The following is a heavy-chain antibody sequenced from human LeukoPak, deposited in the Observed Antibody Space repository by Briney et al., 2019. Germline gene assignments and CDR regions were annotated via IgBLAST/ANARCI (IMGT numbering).Heavy chain of an antibody. CDR1: GFTFSSYA. D-gene: IGHD6-13*01. CDR3: AKEEEAAAGIRGGPFDY. Sequence: GGSLRLSCAASGFTFSSYAMSWVRQAPGKGLEWVSAISGSGGSTYYADSVKGRFTISRDNSKNTLYLQVNSLRAEGTAVYYCAKEEEAAAGIRGGPFDYWGQGTLVTVSS. V-gene: IGHV3-23*01. CDR2: ISGSGGST. J-gene: IGHJ4*02.